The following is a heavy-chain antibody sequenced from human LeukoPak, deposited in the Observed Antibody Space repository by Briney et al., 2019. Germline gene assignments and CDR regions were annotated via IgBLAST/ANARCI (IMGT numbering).Heavy chain of an antibody. CDR1: GFTFSTYA. Sequence: GGSLRLSCAASGFTFSTYAMSWVRQAPGKGLEWVSSISGSGASTYYADSVKGRFIISRDNSENTFYLQMSSLRADDTAVYYCAKDYCSSTSCYRDAFDIWGQGTMVTVSS. V-gene: IGHV3-23*01. D-gene: IGHD2-2*02. CDR2: ISGSGAST. J-gene: IGHJ3*02. CDR3: AKDYCSSTSCYRDAFDI.